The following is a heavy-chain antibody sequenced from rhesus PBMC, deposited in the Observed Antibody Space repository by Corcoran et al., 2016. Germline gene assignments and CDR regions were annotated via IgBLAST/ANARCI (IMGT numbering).Heavy chain of an antibody. V-gene: IGHV4-147*01. CDR3: VRDKDRDFDF. J-gene: IGHJ4*01. CDR2: IYGSDGST. CDR1: GRSVSINY. Sequence: QVQLQESGPGLVKPSETLSLTCAVSGRSVSINYWSWIRQPPGKGLGGIGYIYGSDGSTYYKPSLPSRVTISTDTSKNQFSLRLTSVTAADSAIYYCVRDKDRDFDFWGRGVLVTVSS.